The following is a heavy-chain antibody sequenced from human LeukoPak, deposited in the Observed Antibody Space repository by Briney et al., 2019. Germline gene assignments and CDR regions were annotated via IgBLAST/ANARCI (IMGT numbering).Heavy chain of an antibody. CDR2: ISSSGGTI. D-gene: IGHD4-11*01. Sequence: GGSLRLSCAASGFSFSSYEMNWVRQAPGKGLEWISYISSSGGTIYYADSVKGRFTISRDNAKNSLYLQMNSLRAEDTAVYYCARDPTPTTVLTGFDYWGQGTLVTVSS. J-gene: IGHJ4*02. CDR3: ARDPTPTTVLTGFDY. V-gene: IGHV3-48*03. CDR1: GFSFSSYE.